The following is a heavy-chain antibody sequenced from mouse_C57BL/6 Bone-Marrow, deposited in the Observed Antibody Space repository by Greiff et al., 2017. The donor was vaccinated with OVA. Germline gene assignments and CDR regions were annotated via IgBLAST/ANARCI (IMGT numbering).Heavy chain of an antibody. Sequence: EVHLVESGGGLVKPGGSLKLSCAASGFTFSSYAMSWVRQTPEKRLEWVATISDGGSYTYYPDNVKGRFTISRDNAKNNLYLQMSHLKSEDTAMYYCARGGTVVATDYFDYWGQGTTLTVSS. CDR3: ARGGTVVATDYFDY. D-gene: IGHD1-1*01. V-gene: IGHV5-4*01. CDR1: GFTFSSYA. J-gene: IGHJ2*01. CDR2: ISDGGSYT.